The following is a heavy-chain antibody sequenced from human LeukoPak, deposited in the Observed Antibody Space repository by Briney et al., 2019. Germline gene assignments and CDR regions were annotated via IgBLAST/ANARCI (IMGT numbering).Heavy chain of an antibody. V-gene: IGHV3-11*01. D-gene: IGHD3-22*01. CDR2: ISNSGSTI. Sequence: GGSLRLSCAASGLTFSDYYMSWIRQAPGKGLEWVSYISNSGSTIYYADSVKGRFTISRDNAKNSLYLQMNSLRAEDTAVYYCAGRAYYYDSSGYNNWFDPWGQGTLVTVSS. CDR1: GLTFSDYY. CDR3: AGRAYYYDSSGYNNWFDP. J-gene: IGHJ5*02.